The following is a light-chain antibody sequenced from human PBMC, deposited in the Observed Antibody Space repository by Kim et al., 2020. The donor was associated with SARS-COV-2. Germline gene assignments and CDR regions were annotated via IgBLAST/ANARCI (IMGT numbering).Light chain of an antibody. J-gene: IGKJ4*01. CDR3: HQYGDSPLT. CDR1: RDVTSTY. V-gene: IGKV3-20*01. CDR2: AAS. Sequence: SPGERATLSCRASRDVTSTYLAWYQHTPGQAPRLLTYAASIRATAIPDRFSGSGSGTDFALTISRLEPEDFAVYYCHQYGDSPLTVGGGTRVDIK.